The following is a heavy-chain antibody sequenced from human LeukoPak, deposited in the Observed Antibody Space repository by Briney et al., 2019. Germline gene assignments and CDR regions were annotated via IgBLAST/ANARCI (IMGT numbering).Heavy chain of an antibody. V-gene: IGHV1-18*01. CDR2: ISGYNGNT. CDR3: ARRSITGIDGY. CDR1: GYTFTSYG. Sequence: ASVKVPCKASGYTFTSYGISWVRQAPGQGLEWMGRISGYNGNTNYAQKLQGRITMTTDTSTSTAYMGLRSLRFDDTAVYYCARRSITGIDGYWGQGTLVTVSS. D-gene: IGHD1-20*01. J-gene: IGHJ4*02.